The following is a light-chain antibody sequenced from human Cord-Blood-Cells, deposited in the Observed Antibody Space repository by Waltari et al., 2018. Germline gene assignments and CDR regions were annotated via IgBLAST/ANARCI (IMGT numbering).Light chain of an antibody. Sequence: QSALPHPASVSGSPGQSITISCTGTTRDVGSCTLVSWYQQHPGKAPKLMIYEGSKRPSGVSNRFSGSKSGNTASLTISGLQAEDEADYYCCSYAGSSTLVFSGGTKLTVL. CDR3: CSYAGSSTLV. V-gene: IGLV2-23*01. J-gene: IGLJ3*02. CDR2: EGS. CDR1: TRDVGSCTL.